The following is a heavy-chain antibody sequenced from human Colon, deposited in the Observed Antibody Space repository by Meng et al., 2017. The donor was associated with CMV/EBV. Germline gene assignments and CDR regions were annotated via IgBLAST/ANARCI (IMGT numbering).Heavy chain of an antibody. CDR1: GGSISSTSYY. V-gene: IGHV4-39*07. CDR3: ARDRHSEVVIALQGTFDI. Sequence: SETLSLTCNVSGGSISSTSYYWAWIRQSPGKGLEWIGSVYYSGSTYSNPSLSSRLSISVDRSKNQFFQRLSSVTAADTAVYYCARDRHSEVVIALQGTFDIWGQGTRVTVSS. CDR2: VYYSGST. D-gene: IGHD2-21*01. J-gene: IGHJ3*02.